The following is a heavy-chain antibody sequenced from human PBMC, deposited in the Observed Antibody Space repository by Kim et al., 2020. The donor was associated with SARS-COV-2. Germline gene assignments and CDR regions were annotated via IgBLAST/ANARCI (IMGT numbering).Heavy chain of an antibody. Sequence: GGSLRLSCTASGFTFSDYDMNWVRQAPGKGPEWVSSITSASSYIYYADSVKGRFTISRDNAKNSLFLQMNSLRDEDTAVYYCARLFGGGYYGSHYYGMDVWGRGTTVSV. D-gene: IGHD3-10*01. V-gene: IGHV3-21*06. CDR1: GFTFSDYD. CDR2: ITSASSYI. J-gene: IGHJ6*02. CDR3: ARLFGGGYYGSHYYGMDV.